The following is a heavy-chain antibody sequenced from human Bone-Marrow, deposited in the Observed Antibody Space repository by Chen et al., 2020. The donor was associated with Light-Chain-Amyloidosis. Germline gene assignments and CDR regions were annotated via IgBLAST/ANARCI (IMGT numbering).Heavy chain of an antibody. J-gene: IGHJ4*02. CDR3: AKGGSGLVGY. CDR2: IRYDGSNK. V-gene: IGHV3-30*02. CDR1: GFTFSSYG. Sequence: QVQLVESGGGVVQPGGSLRLSCAASGFTFSSYGMHWVRKAPGKGLEWVAFIRYDGSNKYYADSVKGRFTISRDNSKNTLYLQMNSLRAEDTAVYYCAKGGSGLVGYWGQGTLVTVSS. D-gene: IGHD1-26*01.